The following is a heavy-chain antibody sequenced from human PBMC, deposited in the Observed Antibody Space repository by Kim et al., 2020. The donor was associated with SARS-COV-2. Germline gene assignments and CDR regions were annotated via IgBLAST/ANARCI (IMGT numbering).Heavy chain of an antibody. CDR1: GGSFSGYY. CDR3: ARTAAGFLYYYGMDV. D-gene: IGHD6-13*01. V-gene: IGHV4-34*01. J-gene: IGHJ6*02. Sequence: SETLSLTCAVYGGSFSGYYWSWIRQPPGKGLEWIGEINHSGSTNYNPSLKSRVTISVDTSKNQFSLKLSSVTAADTAVYYCARTAAGFLYYYGMDVWGQGTTVTVSS. CDR2: INHSGST.